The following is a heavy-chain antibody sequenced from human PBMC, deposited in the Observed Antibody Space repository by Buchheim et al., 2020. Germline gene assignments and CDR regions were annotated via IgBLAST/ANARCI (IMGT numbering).Heavy chain of an antibody. D-gene: IGHD6-6*01. CDR3: ARDRCGYSSSSCWFDP. J-gene: IGHJ5*02. CDR2: IWYDGSNK. CDR1: GFTFSSYG. V-gene: IGHV3-33*01. Sequence: QVQLVESGGGVVQPGRSLRLSCAASGFTFSSYGMHWVRQAPGKGLEWVAVIWYDGSNKYYADSVKGRFTISRGNSKNTLYLQMNSLRAEDTAVYYCARDRCGYSSSSCWFDPWGQGTL.